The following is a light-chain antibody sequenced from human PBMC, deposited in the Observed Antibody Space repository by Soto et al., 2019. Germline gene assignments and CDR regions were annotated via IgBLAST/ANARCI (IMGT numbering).Light chain of an antibody. V-gene: IGLV1-47*01. CDR2: RNN. J-gene: IGLJ2*01. CDR3: AAWDDSLSAHVV. Sequence: QPVVTQPPSASGTPGQRVTISCSGSSSNIGSNYVYWYQQLPGTAPKLLIYRNNQRPSGVPDRFSGSKSGTSASLAISGLRSEDEADYYCAAWDDSLSAHVVFGGGTKLTVL. CDR1: SSNIGSNY.